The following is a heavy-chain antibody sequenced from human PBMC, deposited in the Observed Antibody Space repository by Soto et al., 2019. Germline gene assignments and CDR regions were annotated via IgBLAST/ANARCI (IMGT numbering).Heavy chain of an antibody. V-gene: IGHV3-64*01. D-gene: IGHD6-6*01. J-gene: IGHJ6*03. CDR3: ARRARPDFYYMDV. CDR2: ISSNGVGT. Sequence: GALRLSCAASGFTLSGYAMDWVRQAPGKGLEYVSGISSNGVGTYYANSVQGRFTISRDNSKNTVYLQMGSLRPEDMAVYYCARRARPDFYYMDVWGKGATVTVSS. CDR1: GFTLSGYA.